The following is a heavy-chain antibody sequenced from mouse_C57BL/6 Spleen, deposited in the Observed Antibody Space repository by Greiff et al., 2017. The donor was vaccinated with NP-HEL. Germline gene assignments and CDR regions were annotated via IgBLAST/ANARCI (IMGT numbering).Heavy chain of an antibody. CDR2: INPNTGGT. CDR1: GYTFTDYN. J-gene: IGHJ1*03. V-gene: IGHV1-18*01. D-gene: IGHD2-10*01. Sequence: EVQVVESGPELVKPGASVKIPCKASGYTFTDYNMDWVKQSHGRSLEWIGDINPNTGGTIYNQKFKGKATLTVAKSSSTASMELRSLTSEDTAVYYCARTSYYGNYRWYFDVWGTGTTVTVSS. CDR3: ARTSYYGNYRWYFDV.